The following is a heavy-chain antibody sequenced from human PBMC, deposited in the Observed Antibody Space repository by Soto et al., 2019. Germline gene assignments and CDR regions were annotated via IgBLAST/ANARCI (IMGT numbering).Heavy chain of an antibody. Sequence: ASVKVSCKASGGTFNSYTINWVRQAPGQGLERMGRIIPIFGIANSAQKFQGRVTITADKSTSTAYMELSSLRSEDTAVYYCARPKQPYFGRDSYYVLGYWYFDLWGRGTLVTVSS. D-gene: IGHD2-21*02. V-gene: IGHV1-69*02. CDR2: IIPIFGIA. J-gene: IGHJ2*01. CDR3: ARPKQPYFGRDSYYVLGYWYFDL. CDR1: GGTFNSYT.